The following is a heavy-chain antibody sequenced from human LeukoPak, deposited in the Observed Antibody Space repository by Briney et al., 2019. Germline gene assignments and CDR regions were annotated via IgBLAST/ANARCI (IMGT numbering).Heavy chain of an antibody. CDR2: IYTSGST. J-gene: IGHJ4*02. CDR1: GASISSGSYC. V-gene: IGHV4-61*02. CDR3: ASRGH. Sequence: PSQTLSPTWTVSGASISSGSYCCSWLRQPAGKGLEWIGRIYTSGSTNYIPSLKNRVTISVDTPKNQFSLKLSSVTAADTAVYYCASRGHWGQGTLVTVSS. D-gene: IGHD5-24*01.